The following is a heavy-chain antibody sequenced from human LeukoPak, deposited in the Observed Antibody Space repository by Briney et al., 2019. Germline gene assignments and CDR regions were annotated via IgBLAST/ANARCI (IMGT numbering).Heavy chain of an antibody. CDR3: ARGSRIHRETIFGVVTPGY. D-gene: IGHD3-3*01. J-gene: IGHJ4*02. Sequence: ASVKVSCKASGYTFTSYDINWVRQATGQGLEWMGWMNPNSGNTGYAQKFQGRVTMTRNTSISTAYMELSSLRSEDTAVYYCARGSRIHRETIFGVVTPGYWGQGTLLTVSS. V-gene: IGHV1-8*01. CDR1: GYTFTSYD. CDR2: MNPNSGNT.